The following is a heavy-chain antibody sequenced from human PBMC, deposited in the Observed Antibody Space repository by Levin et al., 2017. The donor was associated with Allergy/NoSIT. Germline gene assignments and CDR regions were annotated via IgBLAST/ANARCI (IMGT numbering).Heavy chain of an antibody. D-gene: IGHD3-22*01. CDR1: GFTFSGSA. V-gene: IGHV3-73*01. CDR3: TKGSQDSSGYYSDY. CDR2: IRGKANHYAT. J-gene: IGHJ4*02. Sequence: LSLTCAASGFTFSGSAIHWVRQASGKGLEWVGRIRGKANHYATAYGASVKGRFIISGDDSKNTAYLEMNSLKTEDTAMYYCTKGSQDSSGYYSDYWGQGALVTVSS.